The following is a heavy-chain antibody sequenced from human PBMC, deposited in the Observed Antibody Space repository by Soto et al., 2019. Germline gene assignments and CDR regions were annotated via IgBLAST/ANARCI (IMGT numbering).Heavy chain of an antibody. J-gene: IGHJ5*02. V-gene: IGHV4-59*01. Sequence: SETLSLTCTVSGGSIINYYWSWIRQSPGKGLEWIGHIYHSGSTYYNPSLKSRVTISVDTSKNQFSLKLSSVTAADTAVYYCARELFGRSVWFDPWGQGTLVTVSS. D-gene: IGHD3-10*01. CDR1: GGSIINYY. CDR2: IYHSGST. CDR3: ARELFGRSVWFDP.